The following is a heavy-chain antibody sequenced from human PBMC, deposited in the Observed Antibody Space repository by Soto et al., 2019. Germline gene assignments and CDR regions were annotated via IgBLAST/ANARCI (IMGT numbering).Heavy chain of an antibody. CDR3: ARDQYYDILTGPEYYFDY. D-gene: IGHD3-9*01. Sequence: QVQLVQSGAEVKKPGASVKVSCKASGYTFTSYYMHWVRQAPGQGLEWMGIINPSGGSTSYAQKLQGRVTMTRDTSTSTVYMELSRLRSEDTAVYYCARDQYYDILTGPEYYFDYWGQGTLVTVSS. CDR1: GYTFTSYY. V-gene: IGHV1-46*04. CDR2: INPSGGST. J-gene: IGHJ4*02.